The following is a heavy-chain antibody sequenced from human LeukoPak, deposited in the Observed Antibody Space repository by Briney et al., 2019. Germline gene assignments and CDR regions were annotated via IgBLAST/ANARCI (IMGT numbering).Heavy chain of an antibody. V-gene: IGHV4-34*01. J-gene: IGHJ4*02. CDR3: ARGVPAALYYFDY. D-gene: IGHD2-2*01. CDR1: GGSFSGYY. Sequence: SXTLSLTCAVYGGSFSGYYWSWIRQPPGKGLEWIGEINHSGSTNYNPSLKSRVTISVDPSKNQFSLKLSSVTAADTAVYYCARGVPAALYYFDYWGQGTLVTVSS. CDR2: INHSGST.